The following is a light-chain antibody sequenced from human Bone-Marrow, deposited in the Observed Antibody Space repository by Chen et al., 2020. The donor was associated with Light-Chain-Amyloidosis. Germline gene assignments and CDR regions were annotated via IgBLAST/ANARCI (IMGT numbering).Light chain of an antibody. CDR1: NIGSTS. CDR3: QVWDRSSDRPV. CDR2: DDS. J-gene: IGLJ3*02. Sequence: SYVLTQPSSVSVAPGQTATHACGGNNIGSTSVHWYQQTPGQAPLLVVYDDSDRPSGIPERLSGSNSGNTATLTISRVEAGDGADYYCQVWDRSSDRPVFGGGTKLTVL. V-gene: IGLV3-21*02.